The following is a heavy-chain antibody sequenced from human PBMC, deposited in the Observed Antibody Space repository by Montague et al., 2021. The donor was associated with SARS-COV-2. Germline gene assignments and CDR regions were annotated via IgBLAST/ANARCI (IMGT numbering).Heavy chain of an antibody. CDR1: GGSISSSSFY. CDR3: ARHASYDYSKDLYYYYYYDMGV. V-gene: IGHV4-39*01. J-gene: IGHJ6*02. D-gene: IGHD4-11*01. CDR2: IYYSGST. Sequence: SETLSLTCTVSGGSISSSSFYWGWIRQPPGKGLEWIGCIYYSGSTXYNPSLKSRVTISVDTSKNQFSLKLSSVTAADTAVYYCARHASYDYSKDLYYYYYYDMGVWGQGTTVTVSS.